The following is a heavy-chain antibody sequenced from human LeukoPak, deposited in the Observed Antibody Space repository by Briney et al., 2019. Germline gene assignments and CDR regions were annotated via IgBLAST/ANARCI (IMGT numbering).Heavy chain of an antibody. D-gene: IGHD4-17*01. CDR2: ISAYNGNT. CDR1: GYTFANSG. Sequence: ASVKVSCKTSGYTFANSGVSWVRQAPGQGLEWLGWISAYNGNTNYAQKVQGRVTMTTDTSTNTAYMELRSLRSDDTAVYYCARVKTRGTTPDYWGQGTLVTVSS. J-gene: IGHJ4*02. V-gene: IGHV1-18*01. CDR3: ARVKTRGTTPDY.